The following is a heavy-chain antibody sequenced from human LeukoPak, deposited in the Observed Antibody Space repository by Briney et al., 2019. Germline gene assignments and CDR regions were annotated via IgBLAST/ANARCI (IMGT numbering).Heavy chain of an antibody. CDR3: AKGHGSRTGDFEY. D-gene: IGHD3-10*01. Sequence: GGPLRLSCAASGFTFDDYAMHWVRQAPGMGLEWVSLISGDSDYTYYADSVKGRFTISRDNSKNSLYLQMNTLRTEDNALYYCAKGHGSRTGDFEYWGQGTLVTVSS. CDR2: ISGDSDYT. V-gene: IGHV3-43*02. J-gene: IGHJ4*02. CDR1: GFTFDDYA.